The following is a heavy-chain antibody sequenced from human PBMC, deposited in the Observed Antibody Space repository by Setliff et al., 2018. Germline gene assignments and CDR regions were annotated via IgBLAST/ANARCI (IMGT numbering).Heavy chain of an antibody. J-gene: IGHJ4*02. CDR1: GYTFTSYD. CDR2: MNPNSGNT. D-gene: IGHD3-3*01. Sequence: ASVKVSCKASGYTFTSYDINWVRQATGQGLEWMGWMNPNSGNTGYAQKFQGRVTMTRNTSIRTAYMDLSRLRFEDTAVYDCARAQSWSGGPYYFDNWGQGTLVTVSS. V-gene: IGHV1-8*02. CDR3: ARAQSWSGGPYYFDN.